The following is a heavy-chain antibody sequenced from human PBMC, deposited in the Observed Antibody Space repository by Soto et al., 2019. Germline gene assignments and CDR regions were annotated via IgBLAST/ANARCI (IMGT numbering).Heavy chain of an antibody. J-gene: IGHJ4*02. CDR1: GGTSNNNA. D-gene: IGHD3-10*01. CDR2: IVPVFGTA. V-gene: IGHV1-69*01. CDR3: ATLQGSGTYYDDDY. Sequence: QVQLVQSGAEVKKPGSSVKVSCKASGGTSNNNANSWVRQAPGQGLEWMGGIVPVFGTANYAQKFRGRVRITADDSMRTLNMELSSLRSDDTAVYYCATLQGSGTYYDDDYWGQGTLVTVSS.